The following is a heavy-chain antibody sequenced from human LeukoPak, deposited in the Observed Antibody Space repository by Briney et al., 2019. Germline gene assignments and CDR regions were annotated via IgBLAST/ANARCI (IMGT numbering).Heavy chain of an antibody. D-gene: IGHD6-13*01. J-gene: IGHJ6*02. CDR2: IDPSDSYT. V-gene: IGHV5-10-1*01. Sequence: GESLQISCQGSGYTFTSYWISWVRQMPGGGLEWMGRIDPSDSYTNYSPSFQGHVTISADKSITTAYLQWSSLKASDTAIYYCTGHPGIASDLGGWGQGTTVTVSS. CDR1: GYTFTSYW. CDR3: TGHPGIASDLGG.